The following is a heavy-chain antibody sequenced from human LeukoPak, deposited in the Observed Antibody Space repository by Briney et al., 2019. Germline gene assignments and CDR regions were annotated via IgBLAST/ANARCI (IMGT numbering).Heavy chain of an antibody. Sequence: ASVKVSCKASGYTFTAYFMHWVRQAPGQGLEWMGWINPNSGGTKYAQKFQGRVTMTRDMSISTDYMELNSLRTDDTAVYYCARSKYSSGWFDYWGQGTLVTVSS. CDR3: ARSKYSSGWFDY. CDR1: GYTFTAYF. V-gene: IGHV1-2*02. CDR2: INPNSGGT. J-gene: IGHJ4*02. D-gene: IGHD6-19*01.